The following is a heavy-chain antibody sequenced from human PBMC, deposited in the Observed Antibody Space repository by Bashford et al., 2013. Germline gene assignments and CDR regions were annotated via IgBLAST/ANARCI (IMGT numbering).Heavy chain of an antibody. V-gene: IGHV1-46*01. CDR2: INPSGGST. CDR3: ASGSGTRCYELCALDI. J-gene: IGHJ3*02. Sequence: ASVKVSCKASGYTFTSYYIHWVRQAPGQGLEWMGIINPSGGSTTYAQKFQGRVTMTSDTSTSTVYMELSSLRSDDTAVYYCASGSGTRCYELCALDIWGQGTMVTVSS. D-gene: IGHD2-15*01. CDR1: GYTFTSYY.